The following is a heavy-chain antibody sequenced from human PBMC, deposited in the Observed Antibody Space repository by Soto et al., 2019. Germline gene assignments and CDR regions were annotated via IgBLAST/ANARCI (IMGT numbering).Heavy chain of an antibody. V-gene: IGHV1-3*04. Sequence: GXSGNVCCETTGCTLTDYAVYWVRQAPGQTLEWMGWMSTGNGNTKFSQKFQGRVTITRDTSATTAYMELTSLRSEDTAVYYCAKASRMWTSDYWGQGTLVTVPS. J-gene: IGHJ4*02. CDR1: GCTLTDYA. CDR3: AKASRMWTSDY. D-gene: IGHD2-21*01. CDR2: MSTGNGNT.